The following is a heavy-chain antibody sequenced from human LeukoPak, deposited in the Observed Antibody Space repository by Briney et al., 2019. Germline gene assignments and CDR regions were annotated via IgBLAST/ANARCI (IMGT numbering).Heavy chain of an antibody. CDR3: ARMDYSDLYYFDY. Sequence: SQTLSLTCTVSGGSISSDDDYWSWIRQPPGKGLEWIGYIHHSGSSYHTPSLKSRVSMSIDTSKNQLSLKLTSVTAADTAVYYCARMDYSDLYYFDYWGQGTLVTVSS. J-gene: IGHJ4*02. CDR1: GGSISSDDDY. CDR2: IHHSGSS. V-gene: IGHV4-30-4*01. D-gene: IGHD4-17*01.